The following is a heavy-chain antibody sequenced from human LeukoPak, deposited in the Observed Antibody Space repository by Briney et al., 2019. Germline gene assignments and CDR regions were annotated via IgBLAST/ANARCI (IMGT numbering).Heavy chain of an antibody. D-gene: IGHD3-10*01. CDR3: ARDHGSGSYCDY. V-gene: IGHV1-46*01. CDR2: ISPSGGST. J-gene: IGHJ4*02. CDR1: GYTFTTYY. Sequence: ASVKVSCKASGYTFTTYYMHWARQAPGQGLEWMGIISPSGGSTTYAQKFQGRVTMTRDTSTSTVYMELSSLRSDGTAVYYCARDHGSGSYCDYWGQGTLLTVSS.